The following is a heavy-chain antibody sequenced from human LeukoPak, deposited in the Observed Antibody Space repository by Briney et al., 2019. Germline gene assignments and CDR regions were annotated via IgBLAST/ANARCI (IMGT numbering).Heavy chain of an antibody. V-gene: IGHV3-74*01. Sequence: PGGSLRLSCAASEFTFSSYWMHWVRQAPGMGLEWVSHITSDGRTTSYADSVEGRITISGDNAKNTLYLQMNSLRAEDTAVYYCARGGSPIYDAFEIWGQGTKVTVSS. CDR2: ITSDGRTT. CDR1: EFTFSSYW. D-gene: IGHD2/OR15-2a*01. CDR3: ARGGSPIYDAFEI. J-gene: IGHJ3*02.